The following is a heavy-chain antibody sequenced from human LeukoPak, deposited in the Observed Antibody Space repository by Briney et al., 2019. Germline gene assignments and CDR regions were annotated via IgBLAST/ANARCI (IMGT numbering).Heavy chain of an antibody. CDR1: GFTFSSYT. V-gene: IGHV3-30*04. D-gene: IGHD3/OR15-3a*01. CDR3: ARAPARVMIFRVALDH. Sequence: HPGGSLRLSCAASGFTFSSYTMHWVRQAPGRGLEWVAIISYDGNYKHHADSVKGRFTISRDNSKNTLFLQMDSLRPDDTAVYYCARAPARVMIFRVALDHWGQGTPTIVSS. J-gene: IGHJ4*02. CDR2: ISYDGNYK.